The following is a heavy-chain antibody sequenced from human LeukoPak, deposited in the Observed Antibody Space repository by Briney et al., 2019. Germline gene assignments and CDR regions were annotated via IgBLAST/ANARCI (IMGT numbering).Heavy chain of an antibody. J-gene: IGHJ4*02. CDR2: TYFRFKWYK. D-gene: IGHD6-19*01. CDR3: ARSLSTSGWYRADS. V-gene: IGHV6-1*01. Sequence: SQTLSLTCAISGDSVSSNSAAWNWIRQSQSRVLEWLGRTYFRFKWYKDYAVSVKSRITINPDTSKNQFSLQLNSVTPEDTAVYYCARSLSTSGWYRADSWGQGTLVTVSS. CDR1: GDSVSSNSAA.